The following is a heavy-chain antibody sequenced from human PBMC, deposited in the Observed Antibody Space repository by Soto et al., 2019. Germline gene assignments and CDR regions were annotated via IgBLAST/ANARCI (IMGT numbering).Heavy chain of an antibody. D-gene: IGHD6-13*01. CDR3: ARHVSGYSSSWYAFDI. CDR2: IYYSGST. J-gene: IGHJ3*02. V-gene: IGHV4-39*01. CDR1: GGSISSSSYY. Sequence: SETLSLTCTVSGGSISSSSYYWGWIRQPPGKGLEWIGRIYYSGSTYYNPSLKSRVTISVDTSKNQFSLKLSSVTAADTAVYYCARHVSGYSSSWYAFDIWGQGTMVTVSS.